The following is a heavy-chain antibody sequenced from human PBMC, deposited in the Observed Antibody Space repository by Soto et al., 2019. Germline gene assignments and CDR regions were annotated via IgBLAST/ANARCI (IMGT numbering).Heavy chain of an antibody. CDR1: GFTFSSYA. CDR3: AKELLVTVVVVPAAIWDY. V-gene: IGHV3-23*01. CDR2: ISGSGGST. D-gene: IGHD2-2*01. J-gene: IGHJ4*02. Sequence: EVQLLESGGGLVQPGGSLRLSCAASGFTFSSYAMSWVRQAPGKGLEWVSAISGSGGSTYYADSVKGRFTISRDNSKNTLYLQMNSLRAEDTAVYYCAKELLVTVVVVPAAIWDYWGQGTLVTVSS.